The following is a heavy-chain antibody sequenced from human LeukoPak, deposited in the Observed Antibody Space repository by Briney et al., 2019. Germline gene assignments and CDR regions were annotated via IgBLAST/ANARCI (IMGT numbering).Heavy chain of an antibody. Sequence: GEPLKISCQGSGYSFTSYWIGWVRQVPGKGLEWMGLIYPGDSETRYSPSFQGQVTISADKSISTAYLQRSSLKASDTAMYYCARRSIVVVNWYFDLWGRGTLVTVSS. CDR3: ARRSIVVVNWYFDL. D-gene: IGHD3-22*01. J-gene: IGHJ2*01. CDR2: IYPGDSET. CDR1: GYSFTSYW. V-gene: IGHV5-51*01.